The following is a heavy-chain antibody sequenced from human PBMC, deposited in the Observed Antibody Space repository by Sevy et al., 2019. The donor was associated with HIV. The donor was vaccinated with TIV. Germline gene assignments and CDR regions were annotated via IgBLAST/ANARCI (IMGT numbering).Heavy chain of an antibody. V-gene: IGHV3-48*02. J-gene: IGHJ6*02. CDR3: AGDGFPMGDFWSGYPKYYYGMDV. Sequence: GGSLRLSCAASGFTFSSYSMNWVRQAPGKGLEWVSYISSSSSTIYYADSVKGRFTISRDNAKNLPYLQMNSLSDEDTAVYYCAGDGFPMGDFWSGYPKYYYGMDVWGQGTTVTVSS. D-gene: IGHD3-3*01. CDR1: GFTFSSYS. CDR2: ISSSSSTI.